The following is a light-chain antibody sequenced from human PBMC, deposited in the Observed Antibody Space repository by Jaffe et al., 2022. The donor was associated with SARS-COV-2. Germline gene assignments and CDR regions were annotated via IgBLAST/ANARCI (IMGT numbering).Light chain of an antibody. CDR3: QQYGISPIT. J-gene: IGKJ5*01. V-gene: IGKV3-20*01. Sequence: EVVLTQSPGTLSLSPGERATLYCRASQSVSSAYFAWYQQKPGQAPRLLVYAASSRATGIPDRFSGSGSGTDFTLTISRLDPEDFAVYYCQQYGISPITFGQGTRLEIK. CDR2: AAS. CDR1: QSVSSAY.